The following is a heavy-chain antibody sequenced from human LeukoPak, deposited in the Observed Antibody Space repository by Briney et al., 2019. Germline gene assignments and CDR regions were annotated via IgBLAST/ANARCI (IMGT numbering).Heavy chain of an antibody. CDR3: AKCSGGNCYHSDDH. Sequence: GGSLRLSCAASGFTFSNYWMHWVRQAPGRGLAWVSRINPDGSSTTYADSVKGRFTISRDNAKDSLYLQMNSLRAEDTAVYYCAKCSGGNCYHSDDHWGQGTLVTVSP. J-gene: IGHJ5*02. CDR2: INPDGSST. CDR1: GFTFSNYW. D-gene: IGHD2-15*01. V-gene: IGHV3-74*01.